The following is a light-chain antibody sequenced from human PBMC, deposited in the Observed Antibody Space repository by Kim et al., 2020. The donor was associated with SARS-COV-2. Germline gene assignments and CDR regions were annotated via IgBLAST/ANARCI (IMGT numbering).Light chain of an antibody. CDR2: TNI. J-gene: IGLJ2*01. CDR3: AAWDDSLNGVV. CDR1: SSNIGHNT. V-gene: IGLV1-44*01. Sequence: GERVTISCSGSSSNIGHNTVTWYQQVPGTAPKLLIYTNIERPSGVPDRFSGSKSGTSASLAISGLQSEDEADYYCAAWDDSLNGVVFGGGTQLTVL.